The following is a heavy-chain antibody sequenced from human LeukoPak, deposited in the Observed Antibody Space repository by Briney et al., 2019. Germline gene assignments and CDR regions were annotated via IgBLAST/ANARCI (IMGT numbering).Heavy chain of an antibody. CDR2: IYTSGTT. V-gene: IGHV4-4*07. CDR3: ARVYYYDSSGLDY. Sequence: EPSETLSLTCTVSGGSISSYYWSCIRQPAGKGLEWIGRIYTSGTTNYNPSLKSRVTMSVDTSKNQFSLKLSSVTAADTAVYYCARVYYYDSSGLDYWGQGTLVTVSS. CDR1: GGSISSYY. D-gene: IGHD3-22*01. J-gene: IGHJ4*02.